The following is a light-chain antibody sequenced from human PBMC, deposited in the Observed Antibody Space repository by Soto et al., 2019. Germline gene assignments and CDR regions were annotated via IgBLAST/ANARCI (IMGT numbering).Light chain of an antibody. CDR3: QQLKTYPLT. V-gene: IGKV1-9*01. CDR1: QGSSSY. Sequence: DIQVTQSPSFLSASIGDRVTITCRASQGSSSYLAWYQQKPGKAPKLLIYAASTLHSGVPSRFSGSGSGTEFTLTISSLPPEDSATYYCQQLKTYPLTFGGGTKVEIK. J-gene: IGKJ4*01. CDR2: AAS.